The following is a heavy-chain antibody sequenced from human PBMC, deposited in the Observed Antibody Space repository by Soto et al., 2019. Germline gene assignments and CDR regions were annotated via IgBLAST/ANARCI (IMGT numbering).Heavy chain of an antibody. CDR3: LGSSSSVFYYYYGMDV. CDR1: GFTFSSYA. D-gene: IGHD6-6*01. J-gene: IGHJ6*02. CDR2: ISYDGSNK. V-gene: IGHV3-30-3*01. Sequence: PGGSLRLSCAASGFTFSSYAMHWVRQAPGKGLEWVAVISYDGSNKYYADSVKGRFTISRDNSKNTLYLQMNSLRAEDTAVYYCLGSSSSVFYYYYGMDVWGQGTTVTVSS.